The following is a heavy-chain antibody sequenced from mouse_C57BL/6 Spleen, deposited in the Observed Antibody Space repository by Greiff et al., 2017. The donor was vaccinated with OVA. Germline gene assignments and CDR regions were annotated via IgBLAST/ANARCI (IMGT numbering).Heavy chain of an antibody. CDR2: IDPSDSYT. V-gene: IGHV1-50*01. Sequence: VQLKQPGAELVKPGASVKLSCKASGYTFTSYWMQWVKQRPGQGLEWIGEIDPSDSYTNYNQKFKGKATLTVDTSSSTAYMQLSSLTSEDSAVYYCARKGGYDYAMDYWGQGTSVTVSS. CDR1: GYTFTSYW. CDR3: ARKGGYDYAMDY. J-gene: IGHJ4*01. D-gene: IGHD2-2*01.